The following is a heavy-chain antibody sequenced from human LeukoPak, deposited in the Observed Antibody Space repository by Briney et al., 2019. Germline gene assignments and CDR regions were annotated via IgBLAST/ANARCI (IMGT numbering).Heavy chain of an antibody. J-gene: IGHJ3*02. CDR1: GGSISSYY. CDR3: ASGDYYYDSSGHAFDI. V-gene: IGHV4-59*01. Sequence: SETLSLTCTVSGGSISSYYWSWLRQPPGKGLEWIGYIYYSGSTNYNPSLKSRVTISIDTSKNQFSLKLSSVTAADTAVYYCASGDYYYDSSGHAFDIWGQGTMVTVSS. D-gene: IGHD3-22*01. CDR2: IYYSGST.